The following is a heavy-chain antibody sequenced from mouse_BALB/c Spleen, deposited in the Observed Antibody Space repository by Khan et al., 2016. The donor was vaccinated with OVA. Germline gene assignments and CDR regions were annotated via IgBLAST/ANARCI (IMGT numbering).Heavy chain of an antibody. CDR3: TRFHGGY. Sequence: QIQLVQSGPELKKPGETVKISCKASGYTFTNYVMNWVKQSPGKGLKWMGWINTYTGETTYADDFKGRFAFSLETSASTAYLQINSLKNEDTATYFCTRFHGGYWGQGTTLTVPS. J-gene: IGHJ2*01. V-gene: IGHV9-3-1*01. CDR2: INTYTGET. CDR1: GYTFTNYV.